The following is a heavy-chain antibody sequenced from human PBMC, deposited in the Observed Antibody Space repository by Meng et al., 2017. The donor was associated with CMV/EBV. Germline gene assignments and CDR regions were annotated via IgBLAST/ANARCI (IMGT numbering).Heavy chain of an antibody. V-gene: IGHV3-23*03. CDR1: GFTFSSYA. CDR3: AKTSGRSQFDY. CDR2: IYSGGSST. J-gene: IGHJ4*02. D-gene: IGHD3-10*01. Sequence: GESLKISCAASGFTFSSYAMSWVRQAPGKGLEWVSVIYSGGSSTYYADSVKGRFTISRDNSKNTLYLQMNSLRAEDTAVYYCAKTSGRSQFDYWGQGTLVTVSS.